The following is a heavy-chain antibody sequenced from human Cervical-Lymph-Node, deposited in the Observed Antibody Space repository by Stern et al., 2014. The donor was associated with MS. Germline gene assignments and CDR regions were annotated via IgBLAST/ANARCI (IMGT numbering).Heavy chain of an antibody. CDR2: INHSGNS. V-gene: IGHV4-34*01. D-gene: IGHD3-10*01. J-gene: IGHJ5*02. CDR1: GGSLSGSFSGYY. CDR3: ARAMIRGGIDP. Sequence: QVQLQQWGAGLLKPSETLSLTCGVYGGSLSGSFSGYYWTWIRQTPGKGLEWIGEINHSGNSNYNPSLKSRVTISVDTSKKHFSLKLSSVTAADTAVYYCARAMIRGGIDPWGQGTLVIVSS.